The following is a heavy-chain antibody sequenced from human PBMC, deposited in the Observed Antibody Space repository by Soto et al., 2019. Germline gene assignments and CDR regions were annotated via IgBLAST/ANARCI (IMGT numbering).Heavy chain of an antibody. Sequence: GGSLRLSCAASGFTFSSYSMSWVRQAPGKELEWVSAISGRGGSTYYADSVKGRFTTSRDNSKNTLYLQMNSLRAEDTAVYYCAKDPVAGGLRDYYFDYWGQGTLVTVSS. CDR3: AKDPVAGGLRDYYFDY. D-gene: IGHD6-19*01. CDR2: ISGRGGST. CDR1: GFTFSSYS. J-gene: IGHJ4*02. V-gene: IGHV3-23*01.